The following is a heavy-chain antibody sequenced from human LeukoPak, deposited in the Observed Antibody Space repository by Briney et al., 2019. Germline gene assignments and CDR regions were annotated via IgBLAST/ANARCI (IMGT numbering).Heavy chain of an antibody. CDR1: GFNFNVYS. CDR3: ARSTEWFADY. CDR2: MTSDSNTI. J-gene: IGHJ4*02. Sequence: GGSLRLSGAASGFNFNVYSMTWVRQAPGKGLEWISYMTSDSNTIYYADSVRGRFTISRDNAKKSVYLELSNLRADDTAMYYCARSTEWFADYWGQGTLVTVSS. V-gene: IGHV3-48*01. D-gene: IGHD3-3*01.